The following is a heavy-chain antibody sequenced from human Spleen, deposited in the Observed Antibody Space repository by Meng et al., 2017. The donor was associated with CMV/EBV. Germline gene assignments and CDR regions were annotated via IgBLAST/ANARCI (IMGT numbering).Heavy chain of an antibody. V-gene: IGHV3-30*02. CDR2: IKYDGREK. CDR3: AKENIFSLLVEVPGGVDY. J-gene: IGHJ4*02. Sequence: GGSLRLSCAASGVSFSNYGMHWVRQAPGKGLEWVAFIKYDGREKFYGDSVKGRFTISRDDSRNTLYLLMHSLRAEDTAVYYCAKENIFSLLVEVPGGVDYWGLGTLVTVSS. CDR1: GVSFSNYG. D-gene: IGHD2/OR15-2a*01.